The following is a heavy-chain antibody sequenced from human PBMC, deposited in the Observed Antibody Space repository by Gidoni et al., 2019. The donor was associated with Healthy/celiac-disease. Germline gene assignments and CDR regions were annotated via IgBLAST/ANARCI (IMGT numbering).Heavy chain of an antibody. CDR1: GYSFTSYW. Sequence: EVQLVQSGAEVKKPGESLRISCKGSGYSFTSYWISWVRQMPGKGLEWMGRIDPSDSDTNYSPSFQGHVTISADKSISTAYLQWSSLKASDTAMYYCARIYEYSSSSVSAFDIWGQGTMVTVSS. D-gene: IGHD6-6*01. CDR2: IDPSDSDT. V-gene: IGHV5-10-1*03. J-gene: IGHJ3*02. CDR3: ARIYEYSSSSVSAFDI.